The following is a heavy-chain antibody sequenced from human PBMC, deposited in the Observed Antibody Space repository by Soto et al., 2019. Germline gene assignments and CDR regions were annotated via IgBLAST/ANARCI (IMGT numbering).Heavy chain of an antibody. CDR2: TYYRSRWYN. CDR3: AGTTSHQWYYMDV. J-gene: IGHJ6*03. D-gene: IGHD1-7*01. CDR1: GDSVSSNTAA. V-gene: IGHV6-1*01. Sequence: SQTLSLTCAISGDSVSSNTAAGNWIRQSPSRGLEWLGRTYYRSRWYNDYAVSVRSRITVNPDTSKNQFSLQLTSVTPEDTAVYYCAGTTSHQWYYMDVWGKGTTVTVSS.